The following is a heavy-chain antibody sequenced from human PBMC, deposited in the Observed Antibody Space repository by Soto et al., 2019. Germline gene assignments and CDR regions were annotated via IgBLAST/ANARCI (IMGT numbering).Heavy chain of an antibody. CDR3: ARHSLGYCSGGSCQRSNWFDP. V-gene: IGHV4-39*01. CDR2: IYYSGST. Sequence: SETLSLTCTVSGGSISSSSYYWGWIRQPPGKGLEWIGSIYYSGSTYYNPSLKSRVTISVDTSKNQFSLKLSSVTAADTAVYYCARHSLGYCSGGSCQRSNWFDPWGQGTLVTVSS. J-gene: IGHJ5*02. CDR1: GGSISSSSYY. D-gene: IGHD2-15*01.